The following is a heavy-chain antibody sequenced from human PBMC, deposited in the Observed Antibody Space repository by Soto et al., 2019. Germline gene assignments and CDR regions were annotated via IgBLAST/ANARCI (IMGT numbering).Heavy chain of an antibody. CDR2: ISAYNGNT. J-gene: IGHJ6*02. V-gene: IGHV1-18*01. Sequence: GASVKVSCKASGYTFTSYGISWVRQAPGQGLEWMGWISAYNGNTNYAQKLQGRVTMTTDTSTSTAYMELRSLRSDDTAVYYCARDPPAVGYDSGGYPYYYGMDVWGQGTTVTVSS. D-gene: IGHD3-22*01. CDR3: ARDPPAVGYDSGGYPYYYGMDV. CDR1: GYTFTSYG.